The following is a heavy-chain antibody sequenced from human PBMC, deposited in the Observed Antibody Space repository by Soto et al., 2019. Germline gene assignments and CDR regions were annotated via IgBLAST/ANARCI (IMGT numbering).Heavy chain of an antibody. CDR2: IYHSGST. V-gene: IGHV4-4*02. D-gene: IGHD6-13*01. CDR1: GGSISSSNW. CDR3: AGQEAAGNWFDP. J-gene: IGHJ5*02. Sequence: SETLSLTCAVSGGSISSSNWWSWVRQPPGKGLEWIGEIYHSGSTNYNPSLKSRVTISVDKSKNQFSLKLSSVTAADTAVYYCAGQEAAGNWFDPWGQGTLVTVSS.